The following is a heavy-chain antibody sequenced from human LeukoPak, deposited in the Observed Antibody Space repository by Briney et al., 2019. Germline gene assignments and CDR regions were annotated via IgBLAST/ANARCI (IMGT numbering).Heavy chain of an antibody. Sequence: ASVHDSCQSSGWTFDNYDINWVRPPAGQGGAWMGCMNPNSGNTGYARKFQGRVIMTTTTSMSTDYMELRGLRSEDTAIYYCARGAPVAIFGPGYDEYFEYWGQGTVVAVTS. CDR1: GWTFDNYD. D-gene: IGHD3-3*01. CDR3: ARGAPVAIFGPGYDEYFEY. V-gene: IGHV1-8*01. J-gene: IGHJ4*02. CDR2: MNPNSGNT.